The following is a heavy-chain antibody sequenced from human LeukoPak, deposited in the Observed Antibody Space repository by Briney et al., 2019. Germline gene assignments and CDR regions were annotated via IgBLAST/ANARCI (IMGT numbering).Heavy chain of an antibody. CDR1: GGTFSSYA. CDR3: ASGQINYYDSSGPRSYYYYGMDV. V-gene: IGHV1-69*04. D-gene: IGHD3-22*01. CDR2: IIPIFGIA. Sequence: SVKVSCKASGGTFSSYAISWVRQAPGQGLEWMGRIIPIFGIANYAQKFQGRVTITADKSTSTAYMALSSLRSEDTAVYYCASGQINYYDSSGPRSYYYYGMDVWGQGTTVTVSS. J-gene: IGHJ6*02.